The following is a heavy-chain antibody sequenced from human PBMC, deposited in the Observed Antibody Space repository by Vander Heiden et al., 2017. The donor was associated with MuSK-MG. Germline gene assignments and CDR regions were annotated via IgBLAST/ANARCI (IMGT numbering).Heavy chain of an antibody. D-gene: IGHD3-16*01. Sequence: EVQLVESGGVLVQPGGSLTLSCVVSGFTFSSYSMNWVRQAPGRGLEWLSYISSTSSSIFYADSVRGRFTVSRDNAKNSLHLQMNSLRAEDTAVYYCARCLGYDDSSGRVSYWGQGTLVTVSS. V-gene: IGHV3-48*01. J-gene: IGHJ4*02. CDR1: GFTFSSYS. CDR2: ISSTSSSI. CDR3: ARCLGYDDSSGRVSY.